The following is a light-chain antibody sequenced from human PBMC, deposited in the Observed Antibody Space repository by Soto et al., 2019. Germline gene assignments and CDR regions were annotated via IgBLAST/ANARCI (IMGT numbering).Light chain of an antibody. CDR3: PQFRNWPWT. Sequence: EIVLTQSPGTLSVSPGDRVTLPCRASQSISINLAWYQHKPGQAPRILIHGASTRDTGVPARISGSGAGTEFTLTISSLQSEDVAVDYCPQFRNWPWTFGQGTKVDIK. V-gene: IGKV3-15*01. J-gene: IGKJ1*01. CDR1: QSISIN. CDR2: GAS.